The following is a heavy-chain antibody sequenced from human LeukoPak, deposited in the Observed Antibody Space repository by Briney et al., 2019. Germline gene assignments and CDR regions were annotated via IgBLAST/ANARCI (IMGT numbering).Heavy chain of an antibody. CDR3: ARDSSQWLVT. D-gene: IGHD6-19*01. J-gene: IGHJ4*02. CDR2: IKHDGSEK. CDR1: GFTFSHYW. V-gene: IGHV3-7*01. Sequence: PGGSLRLSCAASGFTFSHYWMSWVRQAPGKGLEWVANIKHDGSEKYYVDSVKGRFTISRDDAKNSLYLQMNSLRAEDTAVYYCARDSSQWLVTWGQGTLVTVSS.